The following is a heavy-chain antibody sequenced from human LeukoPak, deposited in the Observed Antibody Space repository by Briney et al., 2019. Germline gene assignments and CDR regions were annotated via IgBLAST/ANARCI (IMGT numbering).Heavy chain of an antibody. J-gene: IGHJ4*02. V-gene: IGHV3-64*01. CDR1: GFTFSSYA. D-gene: IGHD6-6*01. Sequence: GGSLRLSCAASGFTFSSYAMHWVRQAPGKGLEYVSAISSNGGSTYYANSVKGRFTISRDNSKNTLYLQMGSLRAEDMAVYYCARGKGGGKAARRGDYWGQGTLVTVSS. CDR3: ARGKGGGKAARRGDY. CDR2: ISSNGGST.